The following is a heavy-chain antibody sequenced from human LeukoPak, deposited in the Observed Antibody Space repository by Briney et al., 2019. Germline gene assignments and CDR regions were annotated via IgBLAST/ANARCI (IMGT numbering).Heavy chain of an antibody. CDR1: GGSFSGYY. CDR3: ARLTWDY. D-gene: IGHD2/OR15-2a*01. J-gene: IGHJ4*02. Sequence: SETLSLTCAVYGGSFSGYYWSWIRQPPGKGLEWIGEINHSGSTNYNPSLKGRVTISVDTSKNQFSLKLSSVTAADTAVYYCARLTWDYWGQGTLVTVSS. CDR2: INHSGST. V-gene: IGHV4-34*01.